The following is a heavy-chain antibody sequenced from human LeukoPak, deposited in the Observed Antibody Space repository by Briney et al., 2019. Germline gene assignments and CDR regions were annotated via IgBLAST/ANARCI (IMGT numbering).Heavy chain of an antibody. V-gene: IGHV4-39*01. CDR1: GVSIRSSSYY. CDR3: ARWSESATFDS. CDR2: IYYSGST. D-gene: IGHD3-3*01. J-gene: IGHJ4*02. Sequence: SETLSLTCTVSGVSIRSSSYYWGWIRQPPGKGLEWIGNIYYSGSTYYKPSLKSRVTISVDTSKNQFSLKLRSVTAADTAVFYCARWSESATFDSWGQGTLVIVSS.